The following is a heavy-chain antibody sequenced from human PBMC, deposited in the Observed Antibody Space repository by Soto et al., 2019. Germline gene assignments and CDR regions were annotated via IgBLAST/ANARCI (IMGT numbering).Heavy chain of an antibody. V-gene: IGHV4-34*01. CDR2: INHSGVT. CDR1: GGSFSGYY. Sequence: PSETLSLTCAVYGGSFSGYYWSWIRQPPGKGLEWIGEINHSGVTNYKPSLKRRVTISVDTSKNQFSLQLESVTAADTALYYCARFSGSYYYAMDVWGQGSTVTVSS. J-gene: IGHJ6*02. D-gene: IGHD6-19*01. CDR3: ARFSGSYYYAMDV.